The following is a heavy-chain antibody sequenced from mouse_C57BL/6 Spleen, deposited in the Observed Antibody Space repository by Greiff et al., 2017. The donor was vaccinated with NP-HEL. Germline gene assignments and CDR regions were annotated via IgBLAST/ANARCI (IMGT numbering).Heavy chain of an antibody. J-gene: IGHJ4*01. CDR2: FYPGSGSI. V-gene: IGHV1-62-2*01. Sequence: QVQLQQSGAELVKPGASVKLSCKASGYTFTEYTIHWVKQRSGQGLEWIGWFYPGSGSIKYNEKFKDKATLTADKSSSPVYMELSRLTSEDSAVYFCARHEDRDYGSSYVGYYYAMDYWGQGTSVTVSS. CDR1: GYTFTEYT. CDR3: ARHEDRDYGSSYVGYYYAMDY. D-gene: IGHD1-1*01.